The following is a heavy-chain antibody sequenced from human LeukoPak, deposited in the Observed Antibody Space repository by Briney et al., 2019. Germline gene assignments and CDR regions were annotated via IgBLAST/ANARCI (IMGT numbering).Heavy chain of an antibody. Sequence: RGCPRLSSVASGFTFCRYWMHWVRQDPRKGLGWVSRINGDKRNINYADSVRGRFTISRDNAKNTLYLQMNTLRVEDTAVYYCTRDLMDNDVSTGLHYYYMDVWGQGTTVTVSS. CDR3: TRDLMDNDVSTGLHYYYMDV. D-gene: IGHD3/OR15-3a*01. J-gene: IGHJ6*02. CDR1: GFTFCRYW. CDR2: INGDKRNI. V-gene: IGHV3-74*01.